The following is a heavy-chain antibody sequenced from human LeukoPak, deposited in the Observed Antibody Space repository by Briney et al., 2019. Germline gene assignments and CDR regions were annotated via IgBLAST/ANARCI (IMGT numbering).Heavy chain of an antibody. CDR2: ISGNGGST. Sequence: GGSLRLSCAASGFTFSSYAMSWVRQAPGKGLEWVSAISGNGGSTYYADSVKGRFTVSRDNSKNTVDLQMNSLRAEDTAVYYCAREGDYSPLGYGMDVWGQGTTVTVSS. J-gene: IGHJ6*02. CDR1: GFTFSSYA. V-gene: IGHV3-23*01. CDR3: AREGDYSPLGYGMDV. D-gene: IGHD3-10*01.